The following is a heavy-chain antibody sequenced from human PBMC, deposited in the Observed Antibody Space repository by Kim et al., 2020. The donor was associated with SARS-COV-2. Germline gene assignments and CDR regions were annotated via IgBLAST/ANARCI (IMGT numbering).Heavy chain of an antibody. D-gene: IGHD1-26*01. CDR3: TKYSGRNPFDY. CDR2: INTSDGIT. J-gene: IGHJ4*02. V-gene: IGHV1-46*01. CDR1: GYTFTSYF. Sequence: ASVKVSCKASGYTFTSYFMHWVRQAPGQGLEWMGIINTSDGITNYAQKFQGRVTMTRDTYTSTVYMELSSLRSEDTAVYYCTKYSGRNPFDYWGQGTLVT.